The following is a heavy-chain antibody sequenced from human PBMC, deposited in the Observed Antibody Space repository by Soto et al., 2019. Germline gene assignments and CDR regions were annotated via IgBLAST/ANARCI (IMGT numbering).Heavy chain of an antibody. CDR1: GFTFSSYD. J-gene: IGHJ4*02. V-gene: IGHV3-13*01. CDR2: IGTAGDT. Sequence: PGGSLRLSCAASGFTFSSYDMHWVRQATGKGLEWVSAIGTAGDTYYPGSVKGRFTISRENAKNSLYLQMNSLRAEDTAVYYCARGGYFSSSATADYWGQGTLVTVSS. CDR3: ARGGYFSSSATADY. D-gene: IGHD2-2*03.